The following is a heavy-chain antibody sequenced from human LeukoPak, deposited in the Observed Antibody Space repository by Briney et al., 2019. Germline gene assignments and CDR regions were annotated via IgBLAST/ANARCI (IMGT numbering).Heavy chain of an antibody. CDR3: ARGSFPFYGSGSLIGFDY. Sequence: ASVKVSCKASGYTFTSYAMHWVRQAPGQRLEWMGWINAGNGNTKYSQKFQGRVTITRDTSASTAYMALSSLRSEDTAVYYCARGSFPFYGSGSLIGFDYWGQGTLVTVSS. J-gene: IGHJ4*02. D-gene: IGHD3-10*01. CDR2: INAGNGNT. V-gene: IGHV1-3*01. CDR1: GYTFTSYA.